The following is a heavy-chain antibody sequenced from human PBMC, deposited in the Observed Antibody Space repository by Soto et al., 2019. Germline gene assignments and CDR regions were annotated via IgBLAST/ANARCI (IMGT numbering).Heavy chain of an antibody. J-gene: IGHJ4*02. V-gene: IGHV3-7*01. CDR3: ARDYRYPFEY. D-gene: IGHD5-18*01. CDR1: GFTFSSYW. Sequence: PGGSLRLSCASSGFTFSSYWMNCVRKAPGKWLEWVANIKQDGSERNYVDSVKGRFTISRDNAKNLLYLQMNSLRVEDAAVYFCARDYRYPFEYWGQGTVVTVSS. CDR2: IKQDGSER.